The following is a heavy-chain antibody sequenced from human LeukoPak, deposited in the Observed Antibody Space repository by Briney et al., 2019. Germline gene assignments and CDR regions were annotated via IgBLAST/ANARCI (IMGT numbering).Heavy chain of an antibody. CDR2: ISSSSSYI. V-gene: IGHV3-21*01. Sequence: GGSLRLSCAASGFTFSSYSMNWVRQAPGKGLEWVSSISSSSSYIYYADSVKGRFTVPRDNAKNSLYLQMNSLRAEDTAVYCCARDRAYSSGWHSDAFDIWGQGTMVTVSS. CDR1: GFTFSSYS. D-gene: IGHD6-19*01. J-gene: IGHJ3*02. CDR3: ARDRAYSSGWHSDAFDI.